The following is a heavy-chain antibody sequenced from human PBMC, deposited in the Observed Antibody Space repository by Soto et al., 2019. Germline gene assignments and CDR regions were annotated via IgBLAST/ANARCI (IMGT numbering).Heavy chain of an antibody. CDR3: AKDRRTQWPLWY. Sequence: LRLSCAASGFTFSSYGMHWVRQAPGKGLEWVAVISYDGSNKYYADSVKGRFTISRDNSKNTLYLQMNSLRAEDTAVYYCAKDRRTQWPLWYWGQGTLVTVSS. J-gene: IGHJ4*02. CDR1: GFTFSSYG. D-gene: IGHD6-19*01. V-gene: IGHV3-30*18. CDR2: ISYDGSNK.